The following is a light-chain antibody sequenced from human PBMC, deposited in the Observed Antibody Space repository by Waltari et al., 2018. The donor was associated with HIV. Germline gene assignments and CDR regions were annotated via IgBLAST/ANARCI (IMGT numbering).Light chain of an antibody. CDR2: LNT. CDR3: QSYDTSLSAYV. Sequence: QSVLTQPPSASGTPGQRVTISFSGSSSTIGSKYVYWYQTLPGPAPKLLLYLNTNRPSGVPDRFSGSKSGTSASLAIAVLRAEDEADYYCQSYDTSLSAYVFGTGTKVTVL. J-gene: IGLJ1*01. V-gene: IGLV1-40*01. CDR1: SSTIGSKY.